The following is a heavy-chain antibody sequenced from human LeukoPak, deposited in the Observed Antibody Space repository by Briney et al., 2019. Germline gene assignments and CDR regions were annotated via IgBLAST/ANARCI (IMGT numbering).Heavy chain of an antibody. CDR1: GYTFIGHY. V-gene: IGHV1-2*02. CDR3: ARDFYYYGSGTFKDV. Sequence: ASVKVSCKASGYTFIGHYMHWVRQAPGQGLEWMGWINPNDGATNFAQTFQGRVTMTRDTAINTAYMELSSLRSDDTAVYYCARDFYYYGSGTFKDVWGQGTTVTVS. J-gene: IGHJ6*02. D-gene: IGHD3-10*01. CDR2: INPNDGAT.